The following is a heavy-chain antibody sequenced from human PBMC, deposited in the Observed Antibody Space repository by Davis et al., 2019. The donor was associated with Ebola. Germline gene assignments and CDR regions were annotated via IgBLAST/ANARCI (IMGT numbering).Heavy chain of an antibody. J-gene: IGHJ4*02. CDR2: TYYKSKWNN. Sequence: HSQTLSLTCAISGDSVSTNTAGWNWIRQSPSRGLEWLGRTYYKSKWNNDYAVSVKSRITINPDTSKNQFSLQLNSVTPEDTAVYYCARGWLRGYLDYWGQGILVTVSS. D-gene: IGHD5-12*01. CDR3: ARGWLRGYLDY. CDR1: GDSVSTNTAG. V-gene: IGHV6-1*01.